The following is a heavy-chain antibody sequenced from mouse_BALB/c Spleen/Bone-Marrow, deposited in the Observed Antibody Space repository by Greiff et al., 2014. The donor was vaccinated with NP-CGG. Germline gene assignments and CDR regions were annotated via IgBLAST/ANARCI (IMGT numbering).Heavy chain of an antibody. V-gene: IGHV1-87*01. CDR1: GYTFTSYW. J-gene: IGHJ4*01. CDR3: ARFYEGAMDY. D-gene: IGHD2-12*01. CDR2: IYPGDGDT. Sequence: QVQLKESGAELARPGASVKLSCKASGYTFTSYWMQWGKQRPGQGLEWIGAIYPGDGDTRYTQKFKGKATLTADKSSSTAYMQLSSLASEDSAVYYCARFYEGAMDYWGQGTSVTVSS.